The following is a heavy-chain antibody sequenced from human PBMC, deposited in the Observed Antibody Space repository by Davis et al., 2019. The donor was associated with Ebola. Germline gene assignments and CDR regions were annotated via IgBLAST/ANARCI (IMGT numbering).Heavy chain of an antibody. CDR3: ARRSGPDY. D-gene: IGHD3-10*01. CDR2: ISYDGSNK. V-gene: IGHV3-30*04. Sequence: PEGSLRLSCAASGFTFSSYAMHWVRQAPGKGLEWVAVISYDGSNKYYADSVKGRFTISRDNSKNTLYLQMNSLRAEDTAVYYCARRSGPDYWGQGTLVTVSS. J-gene: IGHJ4*02. CDR1: GFTFSSYA.